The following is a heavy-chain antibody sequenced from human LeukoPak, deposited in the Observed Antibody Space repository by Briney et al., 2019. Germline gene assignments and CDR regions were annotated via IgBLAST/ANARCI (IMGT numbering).Heavy chain of an antibody. CDR3: ARNGSKVGDAGPVGGYFDY. Sequence: SETLSLTCTVSGGSISSSSFYWGWIRQPPGKGLEWIGSIFNSGSTYYNPSLKSRVTISVDTSKKQFSLKVNSVTAADTAVCYCARNGSKVGDAGPVGGYFDYWGRGTLVTVSS. D-gene: IGHD1-26*01. V-gene: IGHV4-39*01. J-gene: IGHJ4*02. CDR1: GGSISSSSFY. CDR2: IFNSGST.